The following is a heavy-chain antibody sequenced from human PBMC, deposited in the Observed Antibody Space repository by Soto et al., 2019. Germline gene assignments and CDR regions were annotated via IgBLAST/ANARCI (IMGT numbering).Heavy chain of an antibody. CDR1: GDSVSCNTAS. CDR2: TYYSSKWYD. V-gene: IGHV6-1*01. Sequence: HAQPLALTCDSSGDSVSCNTASWNWIRQSPSRGLEWLARTYYSSKWYDEYAVSVKSRINIRPDTSKNQFSLQLNSVTPEDTAVDHCARIIPSKNCAMDVWGEGTRVIVSS. J-gene: IGHJ6*04. CDR3: ARIIPSKNCAMDV. D-gene: IGHD3-3*01.